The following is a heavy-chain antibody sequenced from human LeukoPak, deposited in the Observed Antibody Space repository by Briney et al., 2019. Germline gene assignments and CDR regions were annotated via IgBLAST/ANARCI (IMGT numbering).Heavy chain of an antibody. CDR3: ARDLYYYGSGSYYDVFDV. V-gene: IGHV1-18*04. D-gene: IGHD3-10*01. J-gene: IGHJ3*01. Sequence: ASVKVSCKASGGTFSSYAISWVRQAPGQGLEWMGWISAYKGNTYYAQKLQGRVTMTTDTSTSTAYMELRSLRSDDTAIYYCARDLYYYGSGSYYDVFDVWGQGTMVTVSS. CDR1: GGTFSSYA. CDR2: ISAYKGNT.